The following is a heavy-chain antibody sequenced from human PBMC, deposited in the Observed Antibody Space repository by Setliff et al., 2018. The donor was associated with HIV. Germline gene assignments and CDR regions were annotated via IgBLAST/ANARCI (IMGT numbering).Heavy chain of an antibody. J-gene: IGHJ3*02. CDR2: VYSSGST. D-gene: IGHD6-19*01. CDR1: GGSIGIRSYF. CDR3: ASGQWLEHAFDI. V-gene: IGHV4-39*01. Sequence: SETLSLTCTVSGGSIGIRSYFWGWIRQPPGKGLEWVGSVYSSGSTYYNPSLKSRVTVSVDTSKDQFSLRLSSVTVADTAVYYCASGQWLEHAFDIWGQGTVVTVSS.